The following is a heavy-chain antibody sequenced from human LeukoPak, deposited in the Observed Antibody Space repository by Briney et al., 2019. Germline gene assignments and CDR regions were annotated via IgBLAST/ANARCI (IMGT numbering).Heavy chain of an antibody. J-gene: IGHJ4*02. CDR1: GGSISSYY. D-gene: IGHD6-19*01. V-gene: IGHV4-59*01. CDR3: AKHSSGWDYYFDY. Sequence: SETPSLTCTVSGGSISSYYWSWIRQPPGKGLEWIGYIYYSGSTNYNPSLKSRVTISVDTSKNQFSLKLSSVTAADTAVYYCAKHSSGWDYYFDYWGQGTLVTVSS. CDR2: IYYSGST.